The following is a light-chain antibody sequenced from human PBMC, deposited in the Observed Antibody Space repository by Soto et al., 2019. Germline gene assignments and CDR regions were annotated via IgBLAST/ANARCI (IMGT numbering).Light chain of an antibody. Sequence: EIVLTQSPGTLSLSPGERATLSCRTSQSVSNSYLAWYQQKPGQAPRLLIYGASSRTTGIPDRFSGSGSETGFKLTNRRLQPDDVAVYYCEPYDSSPPEAFGQGTKVEIE. CDR2: GAS. CDR1: QSVSNSY. CDR3: EPYDSSPPEA. V-gene: IGKV3-20*01. J-gene: IGKJ1*01.